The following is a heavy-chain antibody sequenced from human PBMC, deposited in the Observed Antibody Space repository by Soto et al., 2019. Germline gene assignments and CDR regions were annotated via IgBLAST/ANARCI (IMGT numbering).Heavy chain of an antibody. Sequence: SETLSLTCAISGYSISSGYYWGWIRQPPGKGLEWIGSIYHSGSTYYNPSLKSRVTISVDTSKNQFSLKLSSVTAADTAVYYCAGGSGEYSSSRPVSWGQGTLVTVS. CDR3: AGGSGEYSSSRPVS. CDR2: IYHSGST. J-gene: IGHJ4*02. CDR1: GYSISSGYY. V-gene: IGHV4-38-2*01. D-gene: IGHD6-6*01.